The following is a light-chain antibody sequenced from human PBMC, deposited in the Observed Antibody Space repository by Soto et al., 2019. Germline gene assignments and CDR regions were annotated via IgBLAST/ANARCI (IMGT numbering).Light chain of an antibody. CDR1: QSVNSNY. Sequence: EIELTQSPGTLSLSPGERATLSCRASQSVNSNYLAWYQQTPGQAPRLLIYATSRRATGIPDRFSGSGSGTDFTLTISRLEPEDFAVYYCQQYGSSPREPFTFGPGTKVDIK. CDR3: QQYGSSPREPFT. J-gene: IGKJ3*01. V-gene: IGKV3-20*01. CDR2: ATS.